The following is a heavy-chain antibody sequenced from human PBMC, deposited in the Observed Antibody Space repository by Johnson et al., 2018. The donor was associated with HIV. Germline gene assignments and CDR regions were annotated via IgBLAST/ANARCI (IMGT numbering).Heavy chain of an antibody. V-gene: IGHV3-20*04. CDR2: INWNGGSI. D-gene: IGHD1-26*01. J-gene: IGHJ3*02. CDR3: TSDRRGSSGAVDI. Sequence: VQLVESGGGVVQPGRSLRLSCAASRFTFNDYGMSWVRQAPGKGLEWVSGINWNGGSIAYADSVKGRFTISRDNAKNSLYLQMNSLRAEDTALYYCTSDRRGSSGAVDIWGQVTMVTVSS. CDR1: RFTFNDYG.